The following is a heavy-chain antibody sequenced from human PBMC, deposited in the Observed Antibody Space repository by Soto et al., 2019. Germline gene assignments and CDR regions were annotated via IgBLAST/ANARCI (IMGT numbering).Heavy chain of an antibody. Sequence: SETLSLTCTVSGGSISSGGYYWSWIRQPPGKGLEWIGYIYYSGSTYYDPSLKSRVTISVDTSKNQFSLKLSSVTAADTAVYYCARGRITIFGVVTTFDYWGQGTLVTVSS. V-gene: IGHV4-31*03. CDR2: IYYSGST. J-gene: IGHJ4*02. CDR1: GGSISSGGYY. CDR3: ARGRITIFGVVTTFDY. D-gene: IGHD3-3*01.